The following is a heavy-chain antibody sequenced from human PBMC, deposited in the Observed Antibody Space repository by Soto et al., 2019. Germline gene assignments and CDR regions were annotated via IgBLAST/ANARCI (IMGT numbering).Heavy chain of an antibody. CDR2: MSSIGGRT. J-gene: IGHJ4*02. Sequence: EVQLLESGGGLVQPGGSLRLSCAASGITFSSYAMSWVRQAPGKGLEWVSGMSSIGGRTYYADSVKGRFTISRDNSKNTLYLQMNSLRAEDTAVYYCAKAMSSGSFSPIDYWGQGILVTASS. CDR1: GITFSSYA. D-gene: IGHD1-26*01. V-gene: IGHV3-23*01. CDR3: AKAMSSGSFSPIDY.